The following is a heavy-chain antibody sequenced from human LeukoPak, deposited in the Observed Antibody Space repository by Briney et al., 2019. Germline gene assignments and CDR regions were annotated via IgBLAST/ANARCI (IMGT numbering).Heavy chain of an antibody. V-gene: IGHV3-49*04. CDR1: GVTIGEYA. J-gene: IGHJ4*02. D-gene: IGHD3-22*01. CDR3: TREGYYYGSSGYYLNFDY. Sequence: PGRSPRLSCTASGVTIGEYAMSWVCQTPGNGLKPIEFIRSKADGGTTEYAASVKGSFTISRDDSKSIAYLQMNSLKTEDTAVYSCTREGYYYGSSGYYLNFDYWGQGTLVTVSS. CDR2: IRSKADGGTT.